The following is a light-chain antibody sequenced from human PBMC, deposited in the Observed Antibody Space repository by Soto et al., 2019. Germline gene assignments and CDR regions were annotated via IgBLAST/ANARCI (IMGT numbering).Light chain of an antibody. Sequence: EIVLTQSPGTLSLSPWERATLSCRASQSVSSNYLAWYQQKPGQAPRPLIYGAPSRATGIPDRFSGSGAGTDFTLTMSRLETEDFAVYYCQQYGSSPLTFVQGTKVEIK. V-gene: IGKV3-20*01. CDR2: GAP. CDR3: QQYGSSPLT. J-gene: IGKJ1*01. CDR1: QSVSSNY.